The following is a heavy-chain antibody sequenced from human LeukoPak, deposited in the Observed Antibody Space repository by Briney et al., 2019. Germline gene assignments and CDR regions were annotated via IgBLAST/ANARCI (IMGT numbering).Heavy chain of an antibody. CDR1: VYTFTIYG. Sequence: GAAVKVSCKASVYTFTIYGISCVRQAPGQGLECMAWIIAYNVNTNYAQKLQGRVTMTTDTSTSTAYMELRSLRSDDTAVYYCARDCSSTSCYYDYWGQGTLVTVSS. CDR2: IIAYNVNT. J-gene: IGHJ4*02. V-gene: IGHV1-18*01. CDR3: ARDCSSTSCYYDY. D-gene: IGHD2-2*01.